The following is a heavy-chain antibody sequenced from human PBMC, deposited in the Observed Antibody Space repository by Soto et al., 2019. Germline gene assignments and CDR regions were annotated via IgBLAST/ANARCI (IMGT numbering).Heavy chain of an antibody. D-gene: IGHD2-15*01. J-gene: IGHJ4*02. CDR1: GFTFSSYA. V-gene: IGHV3-30-3*01. CDR2: ISYDGSNK. CDR3: ARGDTLLGYCSGGSCYDYFDY. Sequence: GGSLRLSCAASGFTFSSYAMHWVRQAPGKGLEWVAVISYDGSNKYYEDSVKGRFTYSRDNSKNTLYVQMNRLRAEDTAVYYCARGDTLLGYCSGGSCYDYFDYWGQGTLVTVSS.